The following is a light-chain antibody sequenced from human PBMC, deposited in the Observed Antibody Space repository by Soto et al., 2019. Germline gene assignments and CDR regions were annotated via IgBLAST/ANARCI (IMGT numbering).Light chain of an antibody. CDR3: SSYTSSSTLV. J-gene: IGLJ2*01. Sequence: QSALTQPASVSGSPGQSITLSCTGTSSDVGAYNYVSWYQQHPGKAPKLMIYVVSNRPSGVSNRFSGSKSGNTASLTISGLQAEDEADYYCSSYTSSSTLVFGGGTKLTVL. CDR1: SSDVGAYNY. CDR2: VVS. V-gene: IGLV2-14*01.